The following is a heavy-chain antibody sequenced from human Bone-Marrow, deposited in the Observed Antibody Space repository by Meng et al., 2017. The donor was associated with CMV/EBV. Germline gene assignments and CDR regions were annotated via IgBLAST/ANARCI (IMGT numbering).Heavy chain of an antibody. V-gene: IGHV4-34*01. Sequence: SETLSLTCAVYGGSFSGYYWSWILQPPGKGLEWIGEINHSGSTNYNPSLKSRVTISVDTSKNQFSLKLSSVTAADTAVYYCAREQYYDFWSGYYGWGAFDIWGQGTMVTVSS. CDR1: GGSFSGYY. CDR3: AREQYYDFWSGYYGWGAFDI. CDR2: INHSGST. J-gene: IGHJ3*02. D-gene: IGHD3-3*01.